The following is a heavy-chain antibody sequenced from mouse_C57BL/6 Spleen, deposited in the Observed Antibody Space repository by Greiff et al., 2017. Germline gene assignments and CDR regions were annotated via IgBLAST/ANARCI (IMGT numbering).Heavy chain of an antibody. Sequence: VQLQQSGPELVKPGASVKISCKASGYSFTDYNMNWVKQSNGQSLEWIGVINPNYGTTSYNQKFKGKATLTVDQSSSTAYMQLNSLTSEDSAVYYCASGGGYDVDYAMDYWGQGASVTVSS. J-gene: IGHJ4*01. CDR2: INPNYGTT. D-gene: IGHD2-2*01. V-gene: IGHV1-39*01. CDR3: ASGGGYDVDYAMDY. CDR1: GYSFTDYN.